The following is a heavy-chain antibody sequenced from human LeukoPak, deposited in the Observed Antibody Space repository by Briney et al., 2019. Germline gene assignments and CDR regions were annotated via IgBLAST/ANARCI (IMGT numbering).Heavy chain of an antibody. V-gene: IGHV4-38-2*02. CDR3: AKSNGYGLVDI. Sequence: SSETLSLTCTVSGYSISSGYYWGWIRQSPGKGLEWIANIYHSGSTYYNPSLKSQVTISVDTSKNQFSLKLSSVTAADTAVYYCAKSNGYGLVDIWGQGTMVTVSS. D-gene: IGHD3-10*01. CDR1: GYSISSGYY. J-gene: IGHJ3*02. CDR2: IYHSGST.